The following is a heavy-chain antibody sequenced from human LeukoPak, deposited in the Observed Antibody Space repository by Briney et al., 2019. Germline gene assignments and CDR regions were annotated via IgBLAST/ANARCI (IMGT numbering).Heavy chain of an antibody. V-gene: IGHV3-23*01. Sequence: PGGSLRLSCAASGFSFTNYAMNWVRQAPGKGLEWVSAISGSGGSTYYADSVKGRFTISRDNSKNTLYLQMNSLRAEDTAVYYCAKNGVSYYYGMDVWGQGTTVTVSS. CDR1: GFSFTNYA. D-gene: IGHD3-10*01. CDR2: ISGSGGST. CDR3: AKNGVSYYYGMDV. J-gene: IGHJ6*02.